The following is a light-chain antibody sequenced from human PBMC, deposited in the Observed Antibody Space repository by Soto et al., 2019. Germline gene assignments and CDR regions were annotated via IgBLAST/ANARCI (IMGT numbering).Light chain of an antibody. CDR2: EAS. V-gene: IGLV2-23*01. CDR3: CSNAAGSTYV. CDR1: SSDVGSHNL. Sequence: VLTQPASVSGSPGQSITISCTGTSSDVGSHNLVSWYQHYPGKAPKLIIFEASKRPSGVSNRFSGSKSGSTASLTISGLQAEDEADYYCCSNAAGSTYVFGTGTKVTVL. J-gene: IGLJ1*01.